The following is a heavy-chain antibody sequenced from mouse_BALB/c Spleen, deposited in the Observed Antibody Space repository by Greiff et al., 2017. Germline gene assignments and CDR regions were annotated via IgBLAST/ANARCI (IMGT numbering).Heavy chain of an antibody. Sequence: VQLQQSGGDLVKPGGSLKLSCAASGFTFSSYGMSWVRQTPDKRLEWVATINSGGSYTYYPDSVKGRFTISRDNAKNTLYLQMSSLKSEDTAMYYCARDYEAWFAYWGQGTLVTVSA. V-gene: IGHV5-6*01. J-gene: IGHJ3*01. CDR1: GFTFSSYG. CDR2: INSGGSYT. CDR3: ARDYEAWFAY. D-gene: IGHD2-4*01.